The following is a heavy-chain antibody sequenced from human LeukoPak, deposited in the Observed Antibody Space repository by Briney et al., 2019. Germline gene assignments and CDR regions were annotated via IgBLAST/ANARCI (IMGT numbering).Heavy chain of an antibody. CDR3: ARRYCSGGSCRFDP. J-gene: IGHJ5*02. Sequence: SETLSLTCTVSGGSIRSYYWSWIRQPPGKGLEWIGYIYYSGSTNYNPSLKSRVTISVDTSKNQFSLKLSSVTAADTAVYYCARRYCSGGSCRFDPWGQGTLVTVSS. V-gene: IGHV4-59*08. CDR2: IYYSGST. D-gene: IGHD2-15*01. CDR1: GGSIRSYY.